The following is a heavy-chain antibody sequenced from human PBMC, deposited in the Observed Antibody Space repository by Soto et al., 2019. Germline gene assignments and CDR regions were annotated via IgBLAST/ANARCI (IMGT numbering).Heavy chain of an antibody. D-gene: IGHD2-21*01. J-gene: IGHJ4*02. V-gene: IGHV3-9*01. CDR2: ISWNSGSI. CDR1: GFTFDDYA. Sequence: EVQLVESGGGLVQPGRSLRLSCAASGFTFDDYAMHWVRQAPGKGLEWVSGISWNSGSIGYADSVKGRFTISRDNAQNSQNLQLNSLRAAEAAFDYCAKDSHSYLITRGGDYWGQGTLVTVSP. CDR3: AKDSHSYLITRGGDY.